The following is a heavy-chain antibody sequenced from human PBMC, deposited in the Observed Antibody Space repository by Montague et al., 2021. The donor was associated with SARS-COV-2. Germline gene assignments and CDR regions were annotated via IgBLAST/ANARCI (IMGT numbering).Heavy chain of an antibody. D-gene: IGHD3-9*01. J-gene: IGHJ3*01. CDR2: INQDGTS. V-gene: IGHV4-34*01. Sequence: SETLSLTCAVSRGSFSNYYWTWVRQAPGKGLIWIGEINQDGTSNYNPSLKSRVTLSIDTSKNQISLKVTSVTAGDTAVYYCARGTRVRMTMRHFERTSSGALDVWGQGTPVIVSS. CDR1: RGSFSNYY. CDR3: ARGTRVRMTMRHFERTSSGALDV.